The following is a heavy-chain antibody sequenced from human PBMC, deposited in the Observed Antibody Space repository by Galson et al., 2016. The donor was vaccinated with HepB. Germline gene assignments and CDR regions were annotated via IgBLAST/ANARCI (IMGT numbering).Heavy chain of an antibody. J-gene: IGHJ3*02. D-gene: IGHD3-22*01. CDR2: IFSGDAT. CDR1: GFSVSGKY. V-gene: IGHV3-53*01. CDR3: EGYSDPFDI. Sequence: SLRLSCAASGFSVSGKYMSWARQAPEKGLEWVSAIFSGDATYYRGSVKGRFTISRDTSKNTLYLQMNNLRAEDTAIYHCEGYSDPFDIWGQGTMVTVSS.